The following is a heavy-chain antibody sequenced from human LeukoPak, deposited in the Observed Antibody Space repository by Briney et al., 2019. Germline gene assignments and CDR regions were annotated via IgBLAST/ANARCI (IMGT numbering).Heavy chain of an antibody. CDR1: GYRFTSYW. CDR3: ARQDDFWSGLNDY. V-gene: IGHV5-51*01. D-gene: IGHD3-3*01. J-gene: IGHJ4*02. CDR2: IYPGDSNT. Sequence: GESLKISCKGSGYRFTSYWIGWVRQMPGKGLEWMGIIYPGDSNTRYSPSFQGQVTISADKSISTAYLQWSSLKASDTAMYYCARQDDFWSGLNDYWGQGTLVTVSS.